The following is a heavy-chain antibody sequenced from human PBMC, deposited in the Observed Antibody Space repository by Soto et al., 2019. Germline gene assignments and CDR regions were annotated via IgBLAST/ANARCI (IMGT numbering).Heavy chain of an antibody. CDR3: ARDLEAADVFDF. V-gene: IGHV3-21*01. D-gene: IGHD6-13*01. J-gene: IGHJ3*01. CDR2: IGGRGSSYR. CDR1: GFTFNNYN. Sequence: PGWSLRLSCAVSGFTFNNYNMTWVRQAPGKGLEWVASIGGRGSSYRYYADPGKGRFTVSRDIANKSLYLQIDSLRLHDTGVYYCARDLEAADVFDFWGQGTMVT.